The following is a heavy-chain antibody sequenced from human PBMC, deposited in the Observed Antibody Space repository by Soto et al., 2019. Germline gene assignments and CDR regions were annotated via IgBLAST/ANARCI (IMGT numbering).Heavy chain of an antibody. CDR3: AGRLTTAASLHY. J-gene: IGHJ4*02. V-gene: IGHV3-53*01. Sequence: VQLVESGGGLIQPGGSLRLSCAASGFTVSNNHMTWVRQAAGKGLELVSFVHGGGSTSYADSVKGRFTISRDNSKNTLYLQMAGLRAEDPAIYYCAGRLTTAASLHYWGRGTLVNVSS. D-gene: IGHD3-16*01. CDR2: VHGGGST. CDR1: GFTVSNNH.